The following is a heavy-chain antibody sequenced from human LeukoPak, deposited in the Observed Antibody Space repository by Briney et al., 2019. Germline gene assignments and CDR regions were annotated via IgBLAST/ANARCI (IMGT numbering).Heavy chain of an antibody. Sequence: GGSLRLYCAASGFTFSSHWMSWVRQAPGKGLEWVANIKQDGSEKYYVDSVKGRFTISRDNAKNSLYLQMNSLRAEDTAVYYCARDQYYDSSGYYYYYYGMDVWGQGTTVTVSS. V-gene: IGHV3-7*01. CDR3: ARDQYYDSSGYYYYYYGMDV. D-gene: IGHD3-22*01. CDR2: IKQDGSEK. J-gene: IGHJ6*02. CDR1: GFTFSSHW.